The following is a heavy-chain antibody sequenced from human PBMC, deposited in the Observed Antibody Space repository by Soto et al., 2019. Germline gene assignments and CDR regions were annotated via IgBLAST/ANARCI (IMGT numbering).Heavy chain of an antibody. V-gene: IGHV3-7*01. Sequence: GGSLRLSCAASGFTFSSSWMNWVRQAPGKGLEWVAGIKEDGSEKYYVDFVKGRFTISRDNAENSLYLQMNGLGAEDTAVYYCARDRGYSCFDYWGLGTLVTVSS. D-gene: IGHD5-18*01. CDR3: ARDRGYSCFDY. CDR1: GFTFSSSW. CDR2: IKEDGSEK. J-gene: IGHJ4*02.